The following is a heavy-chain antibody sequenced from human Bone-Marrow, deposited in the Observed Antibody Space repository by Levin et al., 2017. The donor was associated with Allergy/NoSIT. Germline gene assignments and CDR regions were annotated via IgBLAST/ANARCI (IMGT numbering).Heavy chain of an antibody. CDR3: ARGGFGTGIDY. J-gene: IGHJ4*02. Sequence: LSLTCAASGFTFSSPWMHWVRPAPGKGLVWISYINNDGSITSYADSVEGRFTISRDNAKNTLYLQMNSLRAEDTAVYYCARGGFGTGIDYWGPGTLVTVSS. D-gene: IGHD1-1*01. CDR1: GFTFSSPW. V-gene: IGHV3-74*01. CDR2: INNDGSIT.